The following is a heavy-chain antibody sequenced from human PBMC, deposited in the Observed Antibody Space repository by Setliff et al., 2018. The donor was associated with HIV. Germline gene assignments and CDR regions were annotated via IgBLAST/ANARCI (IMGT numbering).Heavy chain of an antibody. CDR2: IHPVDSDA. CDR1: EYSFTSHW. CDR3: ARHRHTAAGTLDAFDL. Sequence: GESLKISCKGSEYSFTSHWIGWVRQVPGKGLEWMGIIHPVDSDARYSPSFQGQVTMSVDNSINTAYLQWGSLKASDTAFYYCARHRHTAAGTLDAFDLWGQGTMVTVSS. V-gene: IGHV5-51*01. J-gene: IGHJ3*01. D-gene: IGHD6-13*01.